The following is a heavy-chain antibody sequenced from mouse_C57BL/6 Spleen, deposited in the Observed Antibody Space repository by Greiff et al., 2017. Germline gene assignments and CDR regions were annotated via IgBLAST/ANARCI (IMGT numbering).Heavy chain of an antibody. J-gene: IGHJ2*01. Sequence: QVQLQQPGAELVMPGASVKLSCKASGYTFTGYWMHWVKQRPGQGLEWIGEIDPSDSYTNYNQKFKGKSTLTVDKSSSTAYMQLSSLTSEDSAVYYCARDLTENFDYWGQGTTLTVSS. D-gene: IGHD1-1*01. CDR2: IDPSDSYT. CDR1: GYTFTGYW. V-gene: IGHV1-69*01. CDR3: ARDLTENFDY.